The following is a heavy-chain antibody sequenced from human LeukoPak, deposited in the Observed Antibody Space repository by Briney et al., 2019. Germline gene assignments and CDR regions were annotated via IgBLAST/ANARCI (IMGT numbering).Heavy chain of an antibody. V-gene: IGHV3-23*01. CDR2: ISSSADST. CDR1: GFTFSSYA. CDR3: AKPLEKYTYGGNFDY. Sequence: GGSLRLSCEASGFTFSSYAMSWVRQAQGEGLAWDSVISSSADSTYYANSVKGRFTISRDNSKNTLCLQMNNLRAEDTAVYYCAKPLEKYTYGGNFDYWGQGLLVTVSS. D-gene: IGHD4-23*01. J-gene: IGHJ4*02.